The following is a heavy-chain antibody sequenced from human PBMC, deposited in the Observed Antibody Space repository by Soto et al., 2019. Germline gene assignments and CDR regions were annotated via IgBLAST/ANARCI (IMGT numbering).Heavy chain of an antibody. CDR1: GDSMTSSSYY. CDR3: ARHTRNQFDP. J-gene: IGHJ5*02. CDR2: IYYSERTSYNSGST. Sequence: SETLSLTCTVSGDSMTSSSYYWGWIRQPPGKGLEWIGSIYYSERTSYNSGSTYYSPSLKSRVTISGHTSKSQFSLKLSSVTAADTAVYYCARHTRNQFDPWGQGTLVTVSS. V-gene: IGHV4-39*01.